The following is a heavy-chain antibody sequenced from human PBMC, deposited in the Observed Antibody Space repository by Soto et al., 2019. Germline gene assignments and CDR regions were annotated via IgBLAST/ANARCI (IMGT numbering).Heavy chain of an antibody. J-gene: IGHJ6*02. D-gene: IGHD1-20*01. CDR3: AKEGITGTTRYYYGMDV. CDR2: ISGSGGST. V-gene: IGHV3-23*01. Sequence: GGSLRLSCAASGFTFSSYAMSWVRQAPGKGLEWVSAISGSGGSTYYADSVKGRFTISRDNSKNTLYLQMNSLRAEDTAVYYCAKEGITGTTRYYYGMDVWGQGTTVTVSS. CDR1: GFTFSSYA.